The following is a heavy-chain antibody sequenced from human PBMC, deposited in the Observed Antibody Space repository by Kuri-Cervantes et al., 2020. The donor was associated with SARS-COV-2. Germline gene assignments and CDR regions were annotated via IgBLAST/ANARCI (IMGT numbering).Heavy chain of an antibody. CDR1: GFTVSSNY. D-gene: IGHD3-10*01. CDR2: IYSGGST. V-gene: IGHV3-53*05. Sequence: GESLKISCAASGFTVSSNYMSWVRQAPGKGLEWVSVIYSGGSTYYADSVKGRFTISRDNSKNTLYLQMNSLRAEDTAVYYCARGSIFSDTGGWYFDYWGQGTLVTVSS. CDR3: ARGSIFSDTGGWYFDY. J-gene: IGHJ4*02.